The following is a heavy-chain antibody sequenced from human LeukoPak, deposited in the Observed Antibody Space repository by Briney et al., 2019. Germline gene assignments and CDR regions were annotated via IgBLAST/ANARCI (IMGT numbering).Heavy chain of an antibody. CDR3: AMLRLGELSLLANAYDI. V-gene: IGHV4-38-2*01. J-gene: IGHJ3*02. Sequence: PSETLSLTCAVSGSSVNSDQYWGWMRHSPGAGLEWIGIVHQTGSPYYNPSLGSRVSLSIDSTKNSFSLRLTSVTAADTAVYYCAMLRLGELSLLANAYDIWGQGTMVIVSS. D-gene: IGHD3-16*02. CDR2: VHQTGSP. CDR1: GSSVNSDQY.